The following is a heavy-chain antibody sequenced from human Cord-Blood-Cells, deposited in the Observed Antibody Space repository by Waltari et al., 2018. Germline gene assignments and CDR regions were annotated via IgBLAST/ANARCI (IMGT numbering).Heavy chain of an antibody. CDR3: ARDRYYDSSGYYLDAFDI. J-gene: IGHJ3*02. CDR1: GYTFTGYY. V-gene: IGHV1-2*02. Sequence: QVQLVQSGAEVKKPGASVKVSCKASGYTFTGYYMHWVRQAPGQGLEWMGWINPNSGGTNYAQKFQGRGTMTRETSISTAYMELSRLRSDDTAVYYCARDRYYDSSGYYLDAFDIWGQGTMVTVSS. CDR2: INPNSGGT. D-gene: IGHD3-22*01.